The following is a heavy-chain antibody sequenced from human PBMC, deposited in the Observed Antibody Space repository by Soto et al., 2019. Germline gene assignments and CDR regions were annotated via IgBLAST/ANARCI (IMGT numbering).Heavy chain of an antibody. Sequence: ASVKVSCKTSGFTFTNYGFSWVRQAPGQGLEWLGWVSAYNGNTNYAQKFQGRVTMTTDTSTSTAYMEVRSLRSDDTAVYYCARAAHYIYDSSGYYCLDYWAQGTLVTVS. CDR3: ARAAHYIYDSSGYYCLDY. D-gene: IGHD3-22*01. CDR2: VSAYNGNT. J-gene: IGHJ4*02. CDR1: GFTFTNYG. V-gene: IGHV1-18*01.